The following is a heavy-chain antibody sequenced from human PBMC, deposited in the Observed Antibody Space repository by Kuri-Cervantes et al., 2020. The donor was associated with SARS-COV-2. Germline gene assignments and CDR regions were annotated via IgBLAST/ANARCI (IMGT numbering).Heavy chain of an antibody. Sequence: GESLKISCAASGFTFSSYWMSWVRQAPGKGLEWVANIKQDGSEKYYADSVKGRFTISRDNAKNSLHLQMNSLRAEDTAVYYCARDPGGVFLRGIMILSAHWFDTWGQGTLVTVSS. J-gene: IGHJ5*02. CDR1: GFTFSSYW. CDR3: ARDPGGVFLRGIMILSAHWFDT. V-gene: IGHV3-7*01. CDR2: IKQDGSEK. D-gene: IGHD3-9*01.